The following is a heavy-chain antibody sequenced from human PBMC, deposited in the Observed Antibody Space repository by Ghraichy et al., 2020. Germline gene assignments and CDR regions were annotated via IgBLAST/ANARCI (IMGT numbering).Heavy chain of an antibody. CDR1: GGSISSGDYY. J-gene: IGHJ4*02. D-gene: IGHD4/OR15-4a*01. V-gene: IGHV4-30-4*01. Sequence: LRLSCTVSGGSISSGDYYWSWIRQPPGKDLEWIGCIYYSGITYYNPSLKSRVTISVDTSKNQFSLKLSSVTAADTAVYYCARGPLTTMRGFDYWGQGTLVTVSS. CDR2: IYYSGIT. CDR3: ARGPLTTMRGFDY.